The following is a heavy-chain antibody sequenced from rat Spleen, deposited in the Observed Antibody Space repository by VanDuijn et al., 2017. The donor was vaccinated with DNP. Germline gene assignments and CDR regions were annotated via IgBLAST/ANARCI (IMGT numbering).Heavy chain of an antibody. CDR2: MWTGGGT. Sequence: QVQLKESGPGLVQPSQTLSLTCTVSGFSLTSNGVSWVRQPPGKGLEWMGVMWTGGGTAYNSLLKSRLSISRDTSKSQVFLKMNSLQTDDTAIYYCTRESWGYVMDAWGQGASVTVSS. J-gene: IGHJ4*01. D-gene: IGHD1-7*01. V-gene: IGHV2-4*01. CDR1: GFSLTSNG. CDR3: TRESWGYVMDA.